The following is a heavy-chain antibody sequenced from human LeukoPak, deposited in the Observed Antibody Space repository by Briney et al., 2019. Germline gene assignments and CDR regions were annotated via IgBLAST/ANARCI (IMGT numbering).Heavy chain of an antibody. CDR1: GFIFSSYA. J-gene: IGHJ4*02. CDR2: ISGSGGST. D-gene: IGHD3-16*02. V-gene: IGHV3-23*01. CDR3: AKAIYDYVWGSYRYIDY. Sequence: PGGSLRLSCAASGFIFSSYAMSWVRQAPGKGLEWVSAISGSGGSTYYADSVKGRFTISRDNSKNTLYLQMNSLRAEDTAVYYCAKAIYDYVWGSYRYIDYWGQGTLVTVSS.